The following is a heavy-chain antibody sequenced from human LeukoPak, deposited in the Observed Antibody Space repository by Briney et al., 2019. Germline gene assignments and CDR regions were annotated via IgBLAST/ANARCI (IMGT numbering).Heavy chain of an antibody. V-gene: IGHV3-33*01. CDR2: IWYDGSNK. D-gene: IGHD3-3*01. Sequence: GGSLRLSCAASGFTFSSYGMHWVRQAPGKGLEWVAVIWYDGSNKYYADSVKGRFTISRDNSMNTLYLQMNSLRAEDTAVYYCARGGTYYDFSGFDPWGQGTLVTVSS. CDR3: ARGGTYYDFSGFDP. CDR1: GFTFSSYG. J-gene: IGHJ5*02.